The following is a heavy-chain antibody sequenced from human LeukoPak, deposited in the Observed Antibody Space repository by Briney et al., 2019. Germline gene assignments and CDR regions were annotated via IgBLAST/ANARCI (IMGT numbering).Heavy chain of an antibody. CDR2: IYHSGST. CDR3: ARHPGGSAGAFDI. CDR1: GYSISSGYY. Sequence: SQTLSLTCAVSGYSISSGYYWGWIRQPPGKGLEWIGSIYHSGSTYYNPSLKSRVTISVDTSKNQFSLKLSSVTAADTAVYYCARHPGGSAGAFDIWGQGTMVTVSS. J-gene: IGHJ3*02. V-gene: IGHV4-38-2*01. D-gene: IGHD4-23*01.